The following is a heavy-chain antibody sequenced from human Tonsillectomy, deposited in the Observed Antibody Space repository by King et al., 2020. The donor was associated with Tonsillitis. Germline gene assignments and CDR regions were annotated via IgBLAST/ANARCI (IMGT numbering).Heavy chain of an antibody. V-gene: IGHV4-59*01. CDR3: ARDLWFGNYYYGMDV. D-gene: IGHD3-10*01. J-gene: IGHJ6*02. CDR2: IYYSGST. CDR1: GGSISGYY. Sequence: QLQESGPGLVKPSETLSLTCSVSGGSISGYYWSWIRQPPGKGLEWIGLIYYSGSTNYNPSLKSRVTISVDTSKNQFSLKLRSVSAADTGVYYCARDLWFGNYYYGMDVWGRGTTVTVSS.